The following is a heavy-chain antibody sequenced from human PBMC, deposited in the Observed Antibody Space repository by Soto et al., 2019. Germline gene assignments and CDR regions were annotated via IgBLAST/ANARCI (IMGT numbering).Heavy chain of an antibody. Sequence: QVQLVESGGGVVQPGRSLRLSCAASGFTFRRYGMHWVRQAPGKGLDWVAVVSYDGSNKYYADSVKGRFTISRDNSKNTLYLQMNSLRAEDTAVYYCAVAGDYGDVSVGHWGQGTLVTVSS. CDR3: AVAGDYGDVSVGH. CDR2: VSYDGSNK. V-gene: IGHV3-30*03. CDR1: GFTFRRYG. D-gene: IGHD4-17*01. J-gene: IGHJ4*02.